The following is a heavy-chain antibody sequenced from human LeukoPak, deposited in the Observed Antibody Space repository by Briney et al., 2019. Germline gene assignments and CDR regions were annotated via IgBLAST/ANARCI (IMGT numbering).Heavy chain of an antibody. J-gene: IGHJ5*02. Sequence: SETLSLTCTVSGGSISSYYWSWIRQPAGKGLEWIGRIYTSGSTNYNPSLKSRVTMSVDTSKNQFSLKLSSVTAADTAVYYCARGLSYYYDGNWFDPWGQGTLVTVSS. V-gene: IGHV4-4*07. D-gene: IGHD3-22*01. CDR3: ARGLSYYYDGNWFDP. CDR1: GGSISSYY. CDR2: IYTSGST.